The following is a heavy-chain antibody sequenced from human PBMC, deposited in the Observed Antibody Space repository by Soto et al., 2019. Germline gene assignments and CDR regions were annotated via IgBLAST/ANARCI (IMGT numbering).Heavy chain of an antibody. CDR1: GGSISSGGYY. CDR3: ARSSTSANYFDY. CDR2: IYYSGST. J-gene: IGHJ4*02. Sequence: QVQLQESGPGLVKPSQTLSLTCTVSGGSISSGGYYWSWIRQHPGKGLEWIGYIYYSGSTYYNPSLKSRVTISVDTSKNQFYLKLSSVTAADTAVYYCARSSTSANYFDYWGQGTLVTVSS. D-gene: IGHD2-2*01. V-gene: IGHV4-31*03.